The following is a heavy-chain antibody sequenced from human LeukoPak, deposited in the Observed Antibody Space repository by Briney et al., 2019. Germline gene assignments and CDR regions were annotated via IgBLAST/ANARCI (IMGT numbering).Heavy chain of an antibody. V-gene: IGHV3-64*01. J-gene: IGHJ4*02. D-gene: IGHD2-15*01. CDR3: ARVMPPYCSGGSCHSDY. CDR2: ISSNGGST. CDR1: GFTFSTYA. Sequence: GGPLRLSCAASGFTFSTYAMHWVRQAPGKGLEYVSVISSNGGSTYYANSVEGRFTISRDNSKNTLYLQMGSLRAEDMAVYYCARVMPPYCSGGSCHSDYWGQGTVVTVSS.